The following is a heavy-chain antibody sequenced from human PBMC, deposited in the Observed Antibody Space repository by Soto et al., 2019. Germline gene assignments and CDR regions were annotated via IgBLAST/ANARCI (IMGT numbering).Heavy chain of an antibody. CDR1: GGTFSSYA. J-gene: IGHJ5*02. CDR2: IIPIFGTA. V-gene: IGHV1-69*13. D-gene: IGHD3-3*01. CDR3: ARERPDDFWSGYYLDNWFDP. Sequence: SVKVSCKASGGTFSSYAISWVRQAPGQGLEWMGGIIPIFGTANYAQKFQGRVTITADEPTSTAYMELSSLRSEDTAVYYCARERPDDFWSGYYLDNWFDPWGQGTLVTVSS.